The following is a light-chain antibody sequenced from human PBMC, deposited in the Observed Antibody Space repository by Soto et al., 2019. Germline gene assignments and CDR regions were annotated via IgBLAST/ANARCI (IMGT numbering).Light chain of an antibody. V-gene: IGLV8-61*01. Sequence: QAVVTQEPSFSVSPGGTVTLTCGLSSDSVSASHFPSWYQQTPGQAPRTLIYNTGTRSSGVPDRFSGSILGNKASLTITGAQAADEADYFCLLFISSATWAFGGGTKLTVL. CDR2: NTG. CDR3: LLFISSATWA. CDR1: SDSVSASHF. J-gene: IGLJ2*01.